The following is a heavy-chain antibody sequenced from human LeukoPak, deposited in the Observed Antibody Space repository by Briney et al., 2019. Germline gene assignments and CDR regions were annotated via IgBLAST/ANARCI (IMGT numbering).Heavy chain of an antibody. CDR3: AKVTRYCSSTSCPGPFDY. Sequence: GGSLRLSYAASGFTFSSYAMSWVRQAPGKGLEWVSAISGSGGSTYYADSVKGRFTISRDNSKNTLYLQMNSLRAEDTAVYYCAKVTRYCSSTSCPGPFDYWGQGTLVTVSS. CDR1: GFTFSSYA. J-gene: IGHJ4*02. V-gene: IGHV3-23*01. CDR2: ISGSGGST. D-gene: IGHD2-2*01.